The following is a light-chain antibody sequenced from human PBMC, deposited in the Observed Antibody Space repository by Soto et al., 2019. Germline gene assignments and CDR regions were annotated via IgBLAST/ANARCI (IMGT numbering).Light chain of an antibody. V-gene: IGLV2-14*01. Sequence: QLVLTQPASVSGSPVQSITIACTGTSRDVGGYNYVSWYQQHPAIAPKLMIYEVSNRPSGVSHRFSGSKSGNTASLTISGLQAEDEADYYCFSYTTSSTLVFGGGTKLTVL. CDR1: SRDVGGYNY. CDR3: FSYTTSSTLV. CDR2: EVS. J-gene: IGLJ3*02.